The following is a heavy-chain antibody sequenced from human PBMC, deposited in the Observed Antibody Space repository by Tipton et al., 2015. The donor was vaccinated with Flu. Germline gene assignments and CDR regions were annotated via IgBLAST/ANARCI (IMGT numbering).Heavy chain of an antibody. CDR2: VYYSGGA. CDR1: GGSINRGGYY. V-gene: IGHV4-31*01. CDR3: ARVPIDHDAFDI. Sequence: TLSLTCTVSGGSINRGGYYWSWIRQLPGEGLEWIGHVYYSGGAYYNPSLKSLVTISVDTSKNQFSLKLSSVTAADTADYYCARVPIDHDAFDIWGQGTMVTVSS. D-gene: IGHD1-14*01. J-gene: IGHJ3*02.